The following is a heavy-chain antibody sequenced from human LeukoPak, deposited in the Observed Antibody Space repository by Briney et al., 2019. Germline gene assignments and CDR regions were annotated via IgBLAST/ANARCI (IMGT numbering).Heavy chain of an antibody. CDR2: INWNGGST. D-gene: IGHD3-22*01. Sequence: GGSLRLSCAASGFTFDDYGMSWVRQAPGKGLEWVSGINWNGGSTGYADSVKGRFTISRDNAKNTLYLQMNSLRAEDTAVYYCARDYYDSSRPFDYWGQGTLVTVSS. V-gene: IGHV3-20*04. CDR1: GFTFDDYG. J-gene: IGHJ4*02. CDR3: ARDYYDSSRPFDY.